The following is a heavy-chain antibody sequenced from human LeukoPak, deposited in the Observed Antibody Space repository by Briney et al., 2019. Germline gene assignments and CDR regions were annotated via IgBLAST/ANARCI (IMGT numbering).Heavy chain of an antibody. V-gene: IGHV3-53*05. D-gene: IGHD6-13*01. CDR1: GFTVSSNY. J-gene: IGHJ4*02. CDR3: AKVEYTSSWYGVGSLDY. CDR2: IYTGGST. Sequence: GGSLRLSCAASGFTVSSNYMSWVRQAPGKRLEWVSSIYTGGSTYYADSVKGRFTISRDNSKNTLYLQMNSLRADDTAVYHCAKVEYTSSWYGVGSLDYWGRGTLVTVSS.